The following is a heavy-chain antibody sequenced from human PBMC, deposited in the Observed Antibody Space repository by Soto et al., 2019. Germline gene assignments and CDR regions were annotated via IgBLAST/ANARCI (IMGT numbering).Heavy chain of an antibody. CDR2: IIPLFGTA. V-gene: IGHV1-69*12. CDR1: GGTFSSYA. Sequence: QVQLVQSGAEVKKPGSSVKVSCKASGGTFSSYAISWVRQAPGQGLEWMGGIIPLFGTANYAQKFQGRVTITADEATRTAYMELSSLRSEDTAVYYCGCGVSYNRFDHWGQGTLVTVSS. D-gene: IGHD1-26*01. J-gene: IGHJ5*02. CDR3: GCGVSYNRFDH.